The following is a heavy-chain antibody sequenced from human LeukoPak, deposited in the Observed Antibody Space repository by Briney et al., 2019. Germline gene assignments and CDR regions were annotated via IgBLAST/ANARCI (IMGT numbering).Heavy chain of an antibody. Sequence: PGGSLRLSCAASGFTFSNYEMNWVREAPGKGLGWVANIKQDGSEKYYVDSVKGRFTISRDNAKNSLYLQMNSLRAEDTAVYYCARVGYTYGYSLLDYRGQGTLVTVSS. V-gene: IGHV3-7*05. D-gene: IGHD5-18*01. J-gene: IGHJ4*02. CDR3: ARVGYTYGYSLLDY. CDR2: IKQDGSEK. CDR1: GFTFSNYE.